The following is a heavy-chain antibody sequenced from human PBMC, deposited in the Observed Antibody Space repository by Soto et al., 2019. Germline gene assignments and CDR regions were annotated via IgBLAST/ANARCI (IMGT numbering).Heavy chain of an antibody. CDR3: AREVGATTRNDPNWFDP. CDR1: GDSVSSNSAA. Sequence: PSQTLSLTCAISGDSVSSNSAAWNWIRQSPSRGLEWLGRTYYRSKWYNDYAVSVKSRITINPDTSKNQFSLQLNSVTPEDTAVYYCAREVGATTRNDPNWFDPWGQGTLVTVSS. J-gene: IGHJ5*02. CDR2: TYYRSKWYN. D-gene: IGHD1-26*01. V-gene: IGHV6-1*01.